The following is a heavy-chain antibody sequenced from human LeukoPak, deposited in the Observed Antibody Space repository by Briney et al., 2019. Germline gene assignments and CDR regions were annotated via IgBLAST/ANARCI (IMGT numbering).Heavy chain of an antibody. J-gene: IGHJ4*02. V-gene: IGHV3-7*01. CDR2: IKQDGSEK. CDR3: ASGKRASGSYSLLDY. Sequence: GGTLRLSCAASGFTFSSYGMSWVRQAPGKGLEWVANIKQDGSEKYYVDSVKGRFTISRDNAKNSLYLQMNSLRAEDTAVYYCASGKRASGSYSLLDYWGQGTLVTVSS. CDR1: GFTFSSYG. D-gene: IGHD1-26*01.